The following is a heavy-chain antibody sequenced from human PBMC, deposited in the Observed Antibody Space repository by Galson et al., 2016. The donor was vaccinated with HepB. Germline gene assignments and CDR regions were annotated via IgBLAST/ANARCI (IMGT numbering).Heavy chain of an antibody. D-gene: IGHD1-14*01. CDR2: ISYDGSNK. J-gene: IGHJ4*02. Sequence: SLRLSCAASGFTFSRFSFHWVRQAPGKGLEWVAAISYDGSNKYYADSVKGRFTISRDNSKNTLYLQMNSLRAEDTAVYYCATITDYWGQGTLVTVSS. CDR3: ATITDY. V-gene: IGHV3-30*03. CDR1: GFTFSRFS.